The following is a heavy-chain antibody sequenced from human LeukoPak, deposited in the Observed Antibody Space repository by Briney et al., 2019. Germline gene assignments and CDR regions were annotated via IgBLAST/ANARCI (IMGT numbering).Heavy chain of an antibody. J-gene: IGHJ6*03. V-gene: IGHV3-7*01. D-gene: IGHD6-13*01. CDR3: ARTTEAHSWRTRYYDYYMDV. Sequence: GGSLRLSCAASGFTFSTYWMTWVRQAPGKGLEWVANINQDGSGEHVDSVKGRFTISRDNAKNSLYLQMNSLTAEDTAVYYCARTTEAHSWRTRYYDYYMDVWGKGTTVTVSS. CDR2: INQDGSG. CDR1: GFTFSTYW.